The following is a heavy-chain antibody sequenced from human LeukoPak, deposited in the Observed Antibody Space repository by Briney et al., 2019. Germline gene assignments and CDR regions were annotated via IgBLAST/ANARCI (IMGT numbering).Heavy chain of an antibody. D-gene: IGHD3-3*01. CDR2: IRYDGSNK. CDR1: GFTFSSYA. J-gene: IGHJ4*02. Sequence: GRSLRLSCAASGFTFSSYAMHWVRQAPGKGLEWVAFIRYDGSNKYYADSVKGRFTISRDNSKNTLYLQMNSLRAEDTAVYYCASSLGDFWSGPADDWGQGTLVTVSS. V-gene: IGHV3-30*04. CDR3: ASSLGDFWSGPADD.